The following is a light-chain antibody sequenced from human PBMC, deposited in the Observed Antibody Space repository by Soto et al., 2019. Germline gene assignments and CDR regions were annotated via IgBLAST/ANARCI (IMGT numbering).Light chain of an antibody. V-gene: IGKV3-20*01. J-gene: IGKJ1*01. Sequence: EIVLTQSPGTLSLSPGERATLSCRASQSVSSSYLAWYQQKPGQAPRLLIYGASSRATGIPDRFSGSGSGTDFPLTISRLEPEDFAAYYCQQYGSSTSLWMFGQGTKVEIK. CDR3: QQYGSSTSLWM. CDR2: GAS. CDR1: QSVSSSY.